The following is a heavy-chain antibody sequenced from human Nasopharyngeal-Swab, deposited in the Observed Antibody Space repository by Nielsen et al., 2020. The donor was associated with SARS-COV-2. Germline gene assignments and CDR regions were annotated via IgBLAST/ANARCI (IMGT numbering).Heavy chain of an antibody. CDR3: AREKLSDYFDY. D-gene: IGHD2-15*01. V-gene: IGHV3-33*01. Sequence: GESLKISCAASGFTFSSYGMHWVRQAPGKGLEWVAVIWYDGSNKYYADSVKGRFTISRDNSKNTLYLQMNSLRAEDTAVYYCAREKLSDYFDYWGQGTLVTVSS. J-gene: IGHJ4*02. CDR2: IWYDGSNK. CDR1: GFTFSSYG.